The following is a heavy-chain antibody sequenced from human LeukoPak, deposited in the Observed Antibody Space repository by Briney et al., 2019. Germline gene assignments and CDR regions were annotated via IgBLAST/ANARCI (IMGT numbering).Heavy chain of an antibody. CDR1: GFTFTTYW. Sequence: GGSLRLSCAASGFTFTTYWMHWVRQAPGKGLVWVSHINSDGSITSYADSVKGRFTISRDNAKNTLYLQMNSLRAEDTAVYYCAKDYYYDPVDAFDIWGQGTMVTVSS. D-gene: IGHD3-22*01. J-gene: IGHJ3*02. CDR2: INSDGSIT. V-gene: IGHV3-74*01. CDR3: AKDYYYDPVDAFDI.